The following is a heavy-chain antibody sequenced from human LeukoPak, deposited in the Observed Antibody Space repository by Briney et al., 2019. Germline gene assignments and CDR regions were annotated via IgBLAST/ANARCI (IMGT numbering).Heavy chain of an antibody. CDR1: GFTFSNYW. CDR2: IKQDGSEK. Sequence: PGGSLRLSCAASGFTFSNYWMRWVRQAPGKGLEWVANIKQDGSEKYYVDSVKGRFTISRDNAKNSVYLQMNSLRVEDTAVYYCAKDPTYYGDYPYWGQGTLVTVSS. CDR3: AKDPTYYGDYPY. D-gene: IGHD4-17*01. J-gene: IGHJ4*01. V-gene: IGHV3-7*05.